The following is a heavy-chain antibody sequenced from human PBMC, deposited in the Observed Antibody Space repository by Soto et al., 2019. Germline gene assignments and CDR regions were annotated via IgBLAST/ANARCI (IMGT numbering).Heavy chain of an antibody. CDR1: GYTFTTYY. J-gene: IGHJ6*03. D-gene: IGHD3-10*01. V-gene: IGHV1-8*01. Sequence: QVQLVQSGAEVRKPGASVKVSCQASGYTFTTYYINWLRQATGQGLEWMGWMNPNSGNTCYAQKFQGRVTMTRNTSISTAYMELSSLTSEDTAVYYCAGGWRGYYGSGSYYYYYYMDVWGKGTTVTVSS. CDR3: AGGWRGYYGSGSYYYYYYMDV. CDR2: MNPNSGNT.